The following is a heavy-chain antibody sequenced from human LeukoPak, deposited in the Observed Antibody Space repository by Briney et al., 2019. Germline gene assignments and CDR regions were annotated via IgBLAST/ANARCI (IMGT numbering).Heavy chain of an antibody. V-gene: IGHV4-4*07. CDR1: LGSISNYW. CDR2: VYPSGTT. D-gene: IGHD5-12*01. CDR3: ARDAGGYEDY. J-gene: IGHJ4*02. Sequence: SETLSLTRTVSLGSISNYWWSWIRQAAGKGLEWIGRVYPSGTTHYNPSLQSRVTLSVDTSKNQLSLTLSSLTAADTAVYYCARDAGGYEDYWGQGTLVTVSS.